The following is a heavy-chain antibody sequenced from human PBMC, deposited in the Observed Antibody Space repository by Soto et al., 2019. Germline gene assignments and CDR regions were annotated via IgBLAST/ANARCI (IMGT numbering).Heavy chain of an antibody. CDR2: IKKDGSDK. CDR1: GFTFGGYY. Sequence: EVQLVESGGGLVQPGGSLRLSCAASGFTFGGYYMTWVRQAPGRGLEWVANIKKDGSDKYYLGSLQGRFTISRDNAKSLLYLQMNGLRVEDTAVYYCARGRSDDYFDYWGRGTLVTVSS. D-gene: IGHD2-15*01. J-gene: IGHJ4*02. CDR3: ARGRSDDYFDY. V-gene: IGHV3-7*01.